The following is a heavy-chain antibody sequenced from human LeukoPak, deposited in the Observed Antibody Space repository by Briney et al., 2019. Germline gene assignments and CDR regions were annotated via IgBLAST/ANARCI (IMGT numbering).Heavy chain of an antibody. J-gene: IGHJ4*02. CDR1: GFIFSKAW. CDR3: AKDPPAMPYY. D-gene: IGHD2-2*01. V-gene: IGHV3-23*01. CDR2: ISGSGSST. Sequence: GGSLRLSCVASGFIFSKAWMSWVRQAPGKGLEWVSAISGSGSSTYYADCVKGRFTISRDNSKNTLYLQMNSLRAEDTAVYYCAKDPPAMPYYWGQGTLVTVSS.